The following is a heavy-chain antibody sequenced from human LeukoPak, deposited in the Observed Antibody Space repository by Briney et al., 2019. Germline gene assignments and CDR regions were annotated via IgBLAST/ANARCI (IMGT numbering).Heavy chain of an antibody. CDR3: ARLSAYYYDSRGAFDI. CDR2: IYHSGST. J-gene: IGHJ3*02. V-gene: IGHV4-4*02. D-gene: IGHD3-22*01. Sequence: PSGTLSLTCAVSGGSISSSNWWSWVRQPPGKGLEWIGEIYHSGSTNYNPSLKSRVTISVDKSKNQFSLKLSSVTAADTAVYYCARLSAYYYDSRGAFDIWGQGTMVTVSS. CDR1: GGSISSSNW.